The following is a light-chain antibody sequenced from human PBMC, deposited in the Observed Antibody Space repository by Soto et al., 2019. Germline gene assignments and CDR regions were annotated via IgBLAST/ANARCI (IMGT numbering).Light chain of an antibody. CDR3: SSYAGSKNYV. V-gene: IGLV2-8*01. CDR1: SSGVGNYYY. J-gene: IGLJ1*01. Sequence: QSVLTQPPSASGSPGPSVTISCTGTSSGVGNYYYVSWYQQHPGKAPKLIIFEVSERPSGVPDRFAGSKSGNTASLTVSGLQAEEEADYYCSSYAGSKNYVFGTGTKVTVL. CDR2: EVS.